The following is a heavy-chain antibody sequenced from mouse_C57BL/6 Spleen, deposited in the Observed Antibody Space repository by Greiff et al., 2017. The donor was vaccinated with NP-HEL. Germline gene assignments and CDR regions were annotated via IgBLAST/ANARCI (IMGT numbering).Heavy chain of an antibody. CDR1: GYTFTDYE. J-gene: IGHJ2*01. CDR2: IDPETGGT. CDR3: TKYYGSSYVFDY. V-gene: IGHV1-15*01. D-gene: IGHD1-1*01. Sequence: QVTLKVSGAELVRPGASVTLSCKASGYTFTDYEMHWVKQTPVHGLEWIGAIDPETGGTAYNQKFKGKAILTADKSSSTAYMELRSLTSEDSAVYYCTKYYGSSYVFDYWGQGTTLTVSS.